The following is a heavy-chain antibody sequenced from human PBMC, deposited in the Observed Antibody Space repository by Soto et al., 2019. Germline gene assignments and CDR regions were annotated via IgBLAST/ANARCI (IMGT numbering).Heavy chain of an antibody. Sequence: GGSLRLSCAASGFTFSSYSMNWVRQAPGKGLEWVSSISSSSSYIYYADSVKGRFTISRDNAKNSLYLKMNSLRDEDTAVYYCARVFFYCSGGSCYQSYYYGMDVGGQGTTVTVSS. D-gene: IGHD2-15*01. J-gene: IGHJ6*02. V-gene: IGHV3-21*01. CDR3: ARVFFYCSGGSCYQSYYYGMDV. CDR2: ISSSSSYI. CDR1: GFTFSSYS.